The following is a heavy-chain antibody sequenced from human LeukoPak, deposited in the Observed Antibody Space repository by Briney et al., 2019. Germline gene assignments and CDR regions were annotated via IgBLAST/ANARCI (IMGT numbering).Heavy chain of an antibody. CDR3: ARAYDSSGYYYGLRWFDP. J-gene: IGHJ5*02. CDR1: GFTFSSYS. Sequence: GGSLRLSCAASGFTFSSYSMNWVRQAPGKGLEWVSSISSSSSYIYYADSVKGQFTISRDNAKNSLYLQMNSLRAEDTAVYYCARAYDSSGYYYGLRWFDPWGQGTLVTVSS. D-gene: IGHD3-22*01. CDR2: ISSSSSYI. V-gene: IGHV3-21*01.